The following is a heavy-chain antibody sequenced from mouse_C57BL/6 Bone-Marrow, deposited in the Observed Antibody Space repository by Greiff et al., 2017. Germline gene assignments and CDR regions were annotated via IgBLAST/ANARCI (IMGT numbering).Heavy chain of an antibody. Sequence: QVQLQQSGAELVRPGASVKLSCKASGYTFTDYYINWVKQRPGQGLEWIARIYPGSGNTYYNEKFKGKATLTAAKSSSTAYMQLSSLTSEDSAVYFCARRGYGHYWGQGTTLTVSS. CDR3: ARRGYGHY. CDR2: IYPGSGNT. J-gene: IGHJ2*01. D-gene: IGHD2-10*02. CDR1: GYTFTDYY. V-gene: IGHV1-76*01.